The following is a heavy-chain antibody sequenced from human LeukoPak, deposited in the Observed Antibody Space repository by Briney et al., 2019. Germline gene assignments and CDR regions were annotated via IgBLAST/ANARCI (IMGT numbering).Heavy chain of an antibody. D-gene: IGHD4-23*01. V-gene: IGHV3-21*01. CDR1: GFTFSSYT. CDR3: ARDPRLVRTYSDYYYMDV. CDR2: ITSSSSSI. J-gene: IGHJ6*03. Sequence: GGSLRLSCEASGFTFSSYTMNWVRQAPGEGLEWVPSITSSSSSIYYADSVKGRITISRDNARNSLYLQMNSLRAEDTAVYYCARDPRLVRTYSDYYYMDVWGKGTTVTVSS.